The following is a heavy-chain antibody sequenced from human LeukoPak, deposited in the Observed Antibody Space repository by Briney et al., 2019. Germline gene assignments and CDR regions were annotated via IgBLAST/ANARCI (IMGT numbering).Heavy chain of an antibody. V-gene: IGHV3-30*03. J-gene: IGHJ4*02. CDR3: ARSDQYDILTGYYIPFDY. Sequence: PGTSLRLSCAASGFTFSHYGMHWVRQVPGKGLEWVAVISYDGSNKYYADSVKGRFTISRDNAKNSLYLQMNSLRDEDTAVYYCARSDQYDILTGYYIPFDYWGQGTLVTVSS. CDR1: GFTFSHYG. D-gene: IGHD3-9*01. CDR2: ISYDGSNK.